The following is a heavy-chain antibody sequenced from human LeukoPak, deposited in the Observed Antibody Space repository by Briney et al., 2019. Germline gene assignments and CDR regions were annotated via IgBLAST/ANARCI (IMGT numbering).Heavy chain of an antibody. D-gene: IGHD3-10*01. V-gene: IGHV3-30*18. J-gene: IGHJ4*02. Sequence: GGSLRLSCAASGFTFSSYGMHWVRQAPGKGLEWVAVISYDGSNKYYADSAKGRFTISRDNSKNTLYLQMNSLRAEDTAVYYCAKDGTYYYGSGSYYIDYWGQGTLVTVSS. CDR1: GFTFSSYG. CDR3: AKDGTYYYGSGSYYIDY. CDR2: ISYDGSNK.